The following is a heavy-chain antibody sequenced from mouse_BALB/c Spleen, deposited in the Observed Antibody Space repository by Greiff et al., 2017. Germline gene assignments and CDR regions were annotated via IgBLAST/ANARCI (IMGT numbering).Heavy chain of an antibody. CDR2: ISDGGSYT. J-gene: IGHJ2*01. CDR3: ARDDYGTGY. Sequence: EVQRVESGGGLVKPGGSLKLSCAASGFTFSDYYMYWVRQTPEKRLEWVATISDGGSYTYYPDSVKGRFTISRDNAKNNLYLQMSSLKSEDTAMYYCARDDYGTGYWGQGTTLTVSS. CDR1: GFTFSDYY. D-gene: IGHD1-2*01. V-gene: IGHV5-4*02.